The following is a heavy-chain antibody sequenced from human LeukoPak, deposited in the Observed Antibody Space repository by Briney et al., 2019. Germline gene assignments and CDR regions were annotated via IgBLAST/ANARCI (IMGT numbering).Heavy chain of an antibody. CDR3: AKGTYCSGGSCPLTDFDY. V-gene: IGHV3-23*01. Sequence: GGSLRLSCAASGFTFSSYAMSWVRQAPGKGLEWVSAISGSGGSTYYADSVKGRFTISRDNSKNTLYLQMNSLRAEDTAVYYCAKGTYCSGGSCPLTDFDYWGQGTPVTVSS. J-gene: IGHJ4*02. D-gene: IGHD2-15*01. CDR1: GFTFSSYA. CDR2: ISGSGGST.